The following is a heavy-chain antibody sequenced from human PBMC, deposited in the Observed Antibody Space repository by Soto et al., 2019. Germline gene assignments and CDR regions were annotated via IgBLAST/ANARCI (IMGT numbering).Heavy chain of an antibody. V-gene: IGHV3-30*03. J-gene: IGHJ5*02. CDR2: ISYDGSNK. CDR1: GFTFSSYG. Sequence: QVQLVESGGGVVQPGRSLRLSCAASGFTFSSYGMHWVRQAPGKGLEWVAVISYDGSNKYYADSVKGRFTISRDNSKNTXXLQMNSLRAEDTAVYYCVGTYYDFWSGYNINWFDPWGQGPLVTVSS. CDR3: VGTYYDFWSGYNINWFDP. D-gene: IGHD3-3*01.